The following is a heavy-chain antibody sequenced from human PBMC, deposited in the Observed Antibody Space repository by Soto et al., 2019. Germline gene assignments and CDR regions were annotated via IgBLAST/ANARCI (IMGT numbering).Heavy chain of an antibody. CDR2: IYYSGST. V-gene: IGHV4-59*08. D-gene: IGHD3-10*01. CDR3: ARGFPLYMVRGVKGRERFDY. J-gene: IGHJ4*02. CDR1: GGSISSYY. Sequence: SETRSLTCTGSGGSISSYYWSWIRQPPGKGLEWIGYIYYSGSTNYNPSLKSRVTISVDTSKNQFSLKLSSVTAADTAVYYCARGFPLYMVRGVKGRERFDYWGQGTLVTVSS.